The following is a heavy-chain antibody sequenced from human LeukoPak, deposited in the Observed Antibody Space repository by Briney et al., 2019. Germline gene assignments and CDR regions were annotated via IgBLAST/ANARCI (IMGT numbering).Heavy chain of an antibody. CDR1: GFTFRTYW. J-gene: IGHJ4*02. Sequence: GGSLRLSCEGSGFTFRTYWMTWVRQAPGKGLEWVANIKQDGSEKYYVDSVKGRFTISRDNAQNSLYLQMNSPRAEDTAVYYYARPRDSGWSKTWDYWGQGTLVTVSS. CDR2: IKQDGSEK. V-gene: IGHV3-7*03. D-gene: IGHD6-13*01. CDR3: ARPRDSGWSKTWDY.